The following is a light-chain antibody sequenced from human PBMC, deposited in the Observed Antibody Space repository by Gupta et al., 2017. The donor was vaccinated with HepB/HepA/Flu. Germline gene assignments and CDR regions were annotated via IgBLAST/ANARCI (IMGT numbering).Light chain of an antibody. CDR1: SSDVGSYNF. CDR2: DVR. V-gene: IGLV2-11*01. CDR3: CSYAGTYTYVV. J-gene: IGLJ2*01. Sequence: QSALTQPRSVSGSPGQSVTISCTGTSSDVGSYNFVSWYQQHPGKAPKLMIYDVRKRPSGVPDRFSASKSGTTASLTISGLQAEDEADYYCCSYAGTYTYVVLGGGTKLTVL.